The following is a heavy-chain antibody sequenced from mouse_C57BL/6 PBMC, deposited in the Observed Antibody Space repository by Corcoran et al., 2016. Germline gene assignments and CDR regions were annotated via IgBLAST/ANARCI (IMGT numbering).Heavy chain of an antibody. D-gene: IGHD2-5*01. CDR1: GYTFTTYG. CDR3: ARNSNYYFDY. J-gene: IGHJ2*01. CDR2: INTYSGVP. V-gene: IGHV9-3*01. Sequence: QIQLVQSGPELKKPGETVKISCKASGYTFTTYGMSWVKQAPGKGLKWMGWINTYSGVPTYADDFKGRFAFSLETSASTAYLQINNLKNEDTATYVCARNSNYYFDYWGQGTTLTVSS.